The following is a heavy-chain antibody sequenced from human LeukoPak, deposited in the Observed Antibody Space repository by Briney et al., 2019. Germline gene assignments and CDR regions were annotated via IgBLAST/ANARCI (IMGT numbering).Heavy chain of an antibody. D-gene: IGHD1-14*01. V-gene: IGHV3-74*01. CDR1: GFTFSSYW. CDR3: ARGGEPAGFDI. J-gene: IGHJ3*02. Sequence: GGSLRLSCAASGFTFSSYWMFWVRQAPGKGLVWVSHIYSDGSTTTYADSVKGRFTISRDNAKNTLYLQMNSLRAEDTAVYYCARGGEPAGFDIWGQGTMVTVSS. CDR2: IYSDGSTT.